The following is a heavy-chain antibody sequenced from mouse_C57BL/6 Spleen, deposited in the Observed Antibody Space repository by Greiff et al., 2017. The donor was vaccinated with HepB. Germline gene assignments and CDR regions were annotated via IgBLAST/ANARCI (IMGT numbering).Heavy chain of an antibody. J-gene: IGHJ1*03. D-gene: IGHD2-3*01. V-gene: IGHV1-82*01. CDR1: GYAFSSSW. CDR3: ARSGGYYVWYFDV. Sequence: VQLQQSGPELVKPGASVKISCKASGYAFSSSWMNWVKQRPGKGLEWIGRIYPGDGDTNYNGKFKGKATLTADKSSSTAYMQLSSLTSEDSAVYFGARSGGYYVWYFDVWGTGTTVTVSS. CDR2: IYPGDGDT.